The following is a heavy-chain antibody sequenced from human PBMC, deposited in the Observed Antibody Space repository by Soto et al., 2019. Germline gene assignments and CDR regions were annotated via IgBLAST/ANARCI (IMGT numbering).Heavy chain of an antibody. Sequence: SETLSLTCTVSGGSISSYYWSWIRQPPGKGLEWIGYIYYSGSTNYNPSLKSRVTISVDTSKNQFSLKLSSVTAADTAVYYCARDYSNYYYYMDVWGKGTTVTVSS. CDR3: ARDYSNYYYYMDV. J-gene: IGHJ6*03. V-gene: IGHV4-59*01. D-gene: IGHD4-4*01. CDR1: GGSISSYY. CDR2: IYYSGST.